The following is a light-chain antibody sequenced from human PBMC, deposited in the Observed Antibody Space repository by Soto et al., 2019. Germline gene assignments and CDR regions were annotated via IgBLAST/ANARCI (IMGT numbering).Light chain of an antibody. CDR2: AAS. J-gene: IGKJ4*01. V-gene: IGKV1-27*01. Sequence: DIQMTQSPSSLSAFVGDRVTITCRASQDIGNFLAWYQQKPGKVPKLLIYAASTLQSGVPSRFSGSGSGTDFTLTISSLQPEDFAVYYCQQRTNWLTFGGGTKVDIK. CDR1: QDIGNF. CDR3: QQRTNWLT.